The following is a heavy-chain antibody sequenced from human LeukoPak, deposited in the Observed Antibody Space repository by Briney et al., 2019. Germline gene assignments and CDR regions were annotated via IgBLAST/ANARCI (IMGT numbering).Heavy chain of an antibody. D-gene: IGHD3-10*01. CDR3: AKHSGLYYFDY. CDR1: GFTFSTYE. Sequence: GGSLRLSCAASGFTFSTYEMNWVRQAPGKGLEWVSYISSSDNTIYYADSVKGRFSISRDTSKNTVYLQMNSLRTEDTAVYYCAKHSGLYYFDYWGQGILVTVSS. V-gene: IGHV3-48*03. J-gene: IGHJ4*02. CDR2: ISSSDNTI.